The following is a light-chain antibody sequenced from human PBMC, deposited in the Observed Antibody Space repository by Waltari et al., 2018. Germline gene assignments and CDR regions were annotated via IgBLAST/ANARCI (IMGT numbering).Light chain of an antibody. J-gene: IGKJ1*01. CDR1: QSISDW. Sequence: DIQTAQSPSTLAASVGDRVTITCRASQSISDWLVWYQQKPGQDPKLLIYRASNVIDGVPSRFSGRGALTEFTLTIDSLQPDDFATYFCQQYSGSPPWTFGQGTKVEIK. V-gene: IGKV1-5*03. CDR3: QQYSGSPPWT. CDR2: RAS.